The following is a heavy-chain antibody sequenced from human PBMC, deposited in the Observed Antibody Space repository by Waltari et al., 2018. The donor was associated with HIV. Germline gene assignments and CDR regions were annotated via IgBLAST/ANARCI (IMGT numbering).Heavy chain of an antibody. J-gene: IGHJ4*02. CDR1: GGRFSSYV. CDR3: ARETQETTGGRIFDF. V-gene: IGHV1-69*12. Sequence: QVQLVQSGAEVKTPGSSVKVSCKASGGRFSSYVIRWVRQAPGQGLEWMGGIIPRFGAANYAQNFLSRVTISADESTKTAYMELSGLRSEDTAMYYCARETQETTGGRIFDFWGQGTMVTVSS. CDR2: IIPRFGAA. D-gene: IGHD4-17*01.